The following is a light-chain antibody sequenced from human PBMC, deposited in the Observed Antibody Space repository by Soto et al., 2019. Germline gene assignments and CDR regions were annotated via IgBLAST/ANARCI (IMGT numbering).Light chain of an antibody. CDR3: QQWETSSNHV. CDR2: DDS. J-gene: IGLJ1*01. Sequence: SYELTQPPSVSVAPGQTASITCEGTNVGSNVVHWYQQKPGQAPLLVVYDDSGRPSGVPERFSGSSSGNTATLTITRVEAGDEADYYCQQWETSSNHVFGTGTKVTVL. V-gene: IGLV3-21*02. CDR1: NVGSNV.